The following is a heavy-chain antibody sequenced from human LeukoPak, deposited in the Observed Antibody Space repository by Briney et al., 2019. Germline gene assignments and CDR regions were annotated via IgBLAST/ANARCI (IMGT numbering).Heavy chain of an antibody. V-gene: IGHV3-30*18. D-gene: IGHD6-19*01. J-gene: IGHJ4*02. CDR2: ISYDGSNK. Sequence: GGSLRLSCAASGFTFSSYGMHWVRQAPGKGLEWVAVISYDGSNKYYADSVKGRFTISRDNSKNTLYLQMNSLRAEDTAVYYCAKVFSVAGSEGDYWGQGTLVTVSS. CDR3: AKVFSVAGSEGDY. CDR1: GFTFSSYG.